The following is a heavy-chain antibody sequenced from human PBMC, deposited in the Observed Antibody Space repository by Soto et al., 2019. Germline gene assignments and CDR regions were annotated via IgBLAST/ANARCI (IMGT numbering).Heavy chain of an antibody. J-gene: IGHJ4*02. Sequence: QVQLVQSGAEVKKPGASVKVSCTTSGYTFTLFGITWVRQAPGQGLEWRGWISPYNGDTKYAEKLEGRVTLTTDTAPDTAYMELTSLTSDDTAEYYCARGGQYRYFDYWGQGTLVTLSS. CDR2: ISPYNGDT. V-gene: IGHV1-18*01. CDR1: GYTFTLFG. D-gene: IGHD2-2*02. CDR3: ARGGQYRYFDY.